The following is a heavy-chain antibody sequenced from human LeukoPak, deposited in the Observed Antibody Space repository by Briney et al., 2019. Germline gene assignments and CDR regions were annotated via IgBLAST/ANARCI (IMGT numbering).Heavy chain of an antibody. J-gene: IGHJ4*02. CDR3: ASGSFDWSGYSAVDY. Sequence: SVKVSCKASGGTFSSYAISWVRQAPGQGREWMGGIIPIFGTANYAQKFQDRVTITADESTSTAYMELSSLRSEDTAVYYCASGSFDWSGYSAVDYGAQGTLVTVSS. CDR1: GGTFSSYA. CDR2: IIPIFGTA. V-gene: IGHV1-69*13. D-gene: IGHD3-3*01.